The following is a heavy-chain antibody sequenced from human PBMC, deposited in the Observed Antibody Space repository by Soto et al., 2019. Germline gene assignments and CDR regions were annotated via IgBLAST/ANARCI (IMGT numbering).Heavy chain of an antibody. CDR1: GFSLDEYG. D-gene: IGHD4-17*01. CDR3: ARDHRWGYEYGDYGDS. V-gene: IGHV3-20*04. CDR2: MHRNGNST. Sequence: EVQLVESGGGVVRPGGSLRLACVVSGFSLDEYGMSWVRQAPGKGPEWVSGMHRNGNSTGYADSVKGRFTISRDDAKNSLYLQMNSQRAEDTAFYYCARDHRWGYEYGDYGDSWGHGTLVTVSS. J-gene: IGHJ5*01.